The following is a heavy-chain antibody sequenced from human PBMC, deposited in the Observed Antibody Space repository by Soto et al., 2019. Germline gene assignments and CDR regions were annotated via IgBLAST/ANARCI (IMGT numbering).Heavy chain of an antibody. D-gene: IGHD3-3*01. J-gene: IGHJ6*02. CDR2: INHSGST. Sequence: PSETLSLTCAVYGGSFSGYYWSWIRQPLGKGLEWIGEINHSGSTNYNPSLKSRVTISVDTSKNQFSLKLSSVTAADTAVYYCAGLPYDFWSGYYRDNYYYYGMDVWGQGTTVTVSS. CDR1: GGSFSGYY. CDR3: AGLPYDFWSGYYRDNYYYYGMDV. V-gene: IGHV4-34*01.